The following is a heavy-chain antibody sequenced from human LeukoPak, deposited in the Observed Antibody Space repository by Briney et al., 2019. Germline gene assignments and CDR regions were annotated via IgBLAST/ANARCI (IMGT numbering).Heavy chain of an antibody. CDR1: DYTFTNYG. CDR3: ARARGLYYGSGSYPFDY. Sequence: VSVKVYCKASDYTFTNYGVSWVRQAPGQGLEWMGWISAYNGKTYYAQKFQGRVTVTTDTSTSTAYMDLRSLRSEDTAVYYCARARGLYYGSGSYPFDYWGQGTLVTVSS. J-gene: IGHJ4*02. CDR2: ISAYNGKT. D-gene: IGHD3-10*01. V-gene: IGHV1-18*01.